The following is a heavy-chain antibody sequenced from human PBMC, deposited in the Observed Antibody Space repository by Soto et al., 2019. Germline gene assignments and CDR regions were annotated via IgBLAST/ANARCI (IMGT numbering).Heavy chain of an antibody. Sequence: QVQLQESGPGLVKPSEPLSLTCTGSGGAISSYYWSWIRQPPGKGLEWIGYIYYSGRTNYNPSLQSRVPISVDTSKHKVLLKLSSVTAADPAVYYCERHGQVLRFLGNPWGSDPCGQGALVTVSS. CDR3: ERHGQVLRFLGNPWGSDP. J-gene: IGHJ5*02. D-gene: IGHD3-3*01. CDR1: GGAISSYY. V-gene: IGHV4-59*08. CDR2: IYYSGRT.